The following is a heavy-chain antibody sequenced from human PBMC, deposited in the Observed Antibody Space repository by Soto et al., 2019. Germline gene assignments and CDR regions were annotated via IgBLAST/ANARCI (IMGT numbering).Heavy chain of an antibody. J-gene: IGHJ6*03. Sequence: SGPTLVNPTQTLTLTCTFSGFSLSTSGMCVSWIRQPPGKALEWLARIDWDDDKYYSTSLKTRLTISKDTSKNQVVLTMTNMDPVDTATYYCARLVVVAAPYYYYYMDVWGKGTTVTVSS. V-gene: IGHV2-70*11. CDR3: ARLVVVAAPYYYYYMDV. D-gene: IGHD2-15*01. CDR2: IDWDDDK. CDR1: GFSLSTSGMC.